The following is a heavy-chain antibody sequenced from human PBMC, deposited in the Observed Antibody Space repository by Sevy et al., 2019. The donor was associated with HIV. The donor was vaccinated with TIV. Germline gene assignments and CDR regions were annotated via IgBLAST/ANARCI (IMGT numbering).Heavy chain of an antibody. CDR1: GYTFTSYD. J-gene: IGHJ4*02. CDR2: MNPNSGNT. Sequence: ASVKVSCKASGYTFTSYDINWVRQATGQGLEWMGWMNPNSGNTGYAQKFQGRVTMTRNTSISTAYMELSSLRSEDTAVYYCARAGSTISSGWYGNYFDYWGQGTLVTVSS. D-gene: IGHD6-19*01. V-gene: IGHV1-8*01. CDR3: ARAGSTISSGWYGNYFDY.